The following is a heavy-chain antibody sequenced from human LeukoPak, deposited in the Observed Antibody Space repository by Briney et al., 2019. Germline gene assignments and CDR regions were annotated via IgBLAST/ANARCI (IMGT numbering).Heavy chain of an antibody. D-gene: IGHD3-22*01. J-gene: IGHJ4*02. CDR3: ARVGDDSGYSDY. Sequence: SETLSLTCTVSGGSISSYYGSWIRQPPGKGLEWIGYIYFSGSTNYNPSLKSRVTISVDTSKNQFSLKLSSVTAADTAVYYCARVGDDSGYSDYWGQGTLVTVSS. V-gene: IGHV4-59*01. CDR2: IYFSGST. CDR1: GGSISSYY.